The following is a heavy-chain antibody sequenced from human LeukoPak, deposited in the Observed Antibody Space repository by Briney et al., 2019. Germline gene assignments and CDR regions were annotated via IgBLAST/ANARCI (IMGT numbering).Heavy chain of an antibody. CDR2: IKQDGSQK. J-gene: IGHJ4*02. D-gene: IGHD6-19*01. CDR1: GFTFSNFW. Sequence: GGSLRLSCAASGFTFSNFWMTWVRQAPGKGLEWVAIIKQDGSQKYYVDSVKGRFTISRDNARNSLYLQMNSLRAEDTAVYWAVAGTTYCGQGTLVTVSS. V-gene: IGHV3-7*05. CDR3: VAGTTY.